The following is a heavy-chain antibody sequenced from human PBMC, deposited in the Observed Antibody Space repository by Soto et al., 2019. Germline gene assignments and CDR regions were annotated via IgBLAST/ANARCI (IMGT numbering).Heavy chain of an antibody. Sequence: EVQLLESGGGSVEPGVSRRLSCAASGFTFSSYTMSWVRQAPGKGLEWVSTISGSGSSTYSADSVKGRFTISRDNSKNTLYLQMNSLRVEDTAIYYCAKAWGIDYWGQGTLVTVSS. D-gene: IGHD7-27*01. V-gene: IGHV3-23*01. CDR3: AKAWGIDY. CDR1: GFTFSSYT. J-gene: IGHJ4*02. CDR2: ISGSGSST.